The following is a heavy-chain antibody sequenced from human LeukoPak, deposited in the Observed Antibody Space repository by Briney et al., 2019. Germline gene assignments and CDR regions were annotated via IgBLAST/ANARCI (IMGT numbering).Heavy chain of an antibody. V-gene: IGHV1-69*05. CDR3: ARTLLDSGAECFFDW. CDR2: TIPIYGTT. Sequence: SVKVSCKASGGTFASSGIGWVRLAPGQGLVWMGGTIPIYGTTFIAQKFQGRVTLTTDESTSTAYMEVNSLRSEDTAVYYCARTLLDSGAECFFDWWGQGTLVTVSS. D-gene: IGHD4/OR15-4a*01. CDR1: GGTFASSG. J-gene: IGHJ4*02.